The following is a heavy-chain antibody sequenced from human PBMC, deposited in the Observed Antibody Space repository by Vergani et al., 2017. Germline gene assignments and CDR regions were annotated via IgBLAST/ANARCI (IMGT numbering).Heavy chain of an antibody. V-gene: IGHV3-15*04. J-gene: IGHJ4*02. Sequence: EVQLVESGGGLVKPGGSLRLPCAASGFNFTNAWMSWVRQAPGKGMEWVGRIESKAEGGTTDYATPVKGRLTISRDDTKDTLFLQRNSLKTEDTAIYYWAAGSRHFPDYWGQGTLVTVSS. CDR1: GFNFTNAW. CDR2: IESKAEGGTT. D-gene: IGHD2/OR15-2a*01. CDR3: AAGSRHFPDY.